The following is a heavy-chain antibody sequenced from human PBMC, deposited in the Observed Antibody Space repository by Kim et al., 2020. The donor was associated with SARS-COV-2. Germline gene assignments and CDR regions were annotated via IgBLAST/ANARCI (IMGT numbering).Heavy chain of an antibody. J-gene: IGHJ4*02. D-gene: IGHD3-16*01. CDR1: GFTFSDHF. V-gene: IGHV3-72*01. Sequence: GGSLRLSCAASGFTFSDHFMNWVRQAPGKGLEWVGRTRPKADNYATEYAASVKGRFTISRDDSKDSLYLQMNSRETEDTAVYYCARGMWRGGFGYWGQGTLFSVSS. CDR2: TRPKADNYAT. CDR3: ARGMWRGGFGY.